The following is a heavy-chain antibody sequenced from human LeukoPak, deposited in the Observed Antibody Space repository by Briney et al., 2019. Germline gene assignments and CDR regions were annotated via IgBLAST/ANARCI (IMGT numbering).Heavy chain of an antibody. D-gene: IGHD2-8*01. Sequence: GGSLRLSCAASGFTFSDFAMNWVRQAPGKGLEWVAHVSGGGESADYADSVRGRYTVSRDNSKNTLYLQMNTLRVEDTATYYCANDMVARNGVFDAFDIWGQGTMVIVSS. CDR2: VSGGGESA. CDR1: GFTFSDFA. J-gene: IGHJ3*02. CDR3: ANDMVARNGVFDAFDI. V-gene: IGHV3-23*01.